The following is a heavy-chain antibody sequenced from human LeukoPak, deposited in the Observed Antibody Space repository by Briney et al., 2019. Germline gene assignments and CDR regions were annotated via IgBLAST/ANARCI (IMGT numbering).Heavy chain of an antibody. D-gene: IGHD3-3*01. V-gene: IGHV1-8*01. J-gene: IGHJ6*02. CDR2: MNPNSGNT. Sequence: ASVKVSCKASGYTFTSYDINWVRQATGQGLEWMGWMNPNSGNTGYAQKFQGRVTMTRNTSISTAYMELSSLRSEDTAVYYCARVYNYDFWSGYWVHYYGMDVLGQGTTVTVSS. CDR1: GYTFTSYD. CDR3: ARVYNYDFWSGYWVHYYGMDV.